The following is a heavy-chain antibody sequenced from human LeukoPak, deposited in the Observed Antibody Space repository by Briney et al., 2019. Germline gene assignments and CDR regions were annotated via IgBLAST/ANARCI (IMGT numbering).Heavy chain of an antibody. Sequence: SETLSLTCTVSGGSISSYYWSWIRQPPGKGLEWIGYIYYSGTTNYNPSLKSRATISVATSKNQFSLNLSSVTAADTAVYYCARGGGGEYSSGWYDYWGQGTLVTVSS. CDR2: IYYSGTT. CDR3: ARGGGGEYSSGWYDY. D-gene: IGHD6-19*01. V-gene: IGHV4-59*01. CDR1: GGSISSYY. J-gene: IGHJ4*02.